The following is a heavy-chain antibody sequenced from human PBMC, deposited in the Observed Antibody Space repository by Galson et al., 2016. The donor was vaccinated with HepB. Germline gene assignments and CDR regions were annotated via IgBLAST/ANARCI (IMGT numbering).Heavy chain of an antibody. V-gene: IGHV3-23*01. CDR2: ICGSCGDI. CDR1: GFTFRNYG. Sequence: SLRLSCAASGFTFRNYGMTWVRQAPGKGLEWVSTICGSCGDIHYADSVKGRFTISRDYSKNTLFLQMNSVRADDTAVYYCAQDSSHWVDGTSGYWGQGTLVTVSS. CDR3: AQDSSHWVDGTSGY. D-gene: IGHD1-26*01. J-gene: IGHJ4*02.